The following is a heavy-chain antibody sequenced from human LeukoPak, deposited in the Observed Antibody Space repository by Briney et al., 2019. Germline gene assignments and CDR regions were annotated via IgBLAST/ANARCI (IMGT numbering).Heavy chain of an antibody. D-gene: IGHD3-10*01. V-gene: IGHV1-58*02. CDR1: GFTFTSSA. Sequence: SVKVSCKASGFTFTSSAMQWVRQARGQRLEWIGWIVVGSGNTNYAQKFQERVTITRDMSTSTTYMELSSLRSEDTAVYYWGXXXXXVRGVPRWFDPWGQGTLVTVSS. CDR3: GXXXXXVRGVPRWFDP. J-gene: IGHJ5*02. CDR2: IVVGSGNT.